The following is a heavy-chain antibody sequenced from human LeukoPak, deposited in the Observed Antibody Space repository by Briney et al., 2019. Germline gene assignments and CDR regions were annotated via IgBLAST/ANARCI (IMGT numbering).Heavy chain of an antibody. Sequence: GGSLRLSCAAFGFTFNNAWMTWVRQAPGKGLEWVGRIKTKIDGRTTHYGAPVKGRFTISRDDSKNTLYLQMNSLKTEDTAVYYCTTGPAVAKTRLNYWGQGTLVTVSS. CDR1: GFTFNNAW. CDR3: TTGPAVAKTRLNY. V-gene: IGHV3-15*01. CDR2: IKTKIDGRTT. J-gene: IGHJ4*02. D-gene: IGHD5-12*01.